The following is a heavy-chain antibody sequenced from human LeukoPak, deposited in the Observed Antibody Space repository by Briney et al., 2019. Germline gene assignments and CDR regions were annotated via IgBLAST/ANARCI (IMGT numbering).Heavy chain of an antibody. J-gene: IGHJ4*02. V-gene: IGHV4-39*01. CDR3: VRQVVIGHWAFDY. CDR1: GGSISTSDYW. D-gene: IGHD7-27*01. CDR2: IFYSGST. Sequence: SETLSLTCSVSGGSISTSDYWWGCIRQPPGKGLEWIGSIFYSGSTHYNPSLKSRVTISVDTSKNQFSLKLTSVTAADTALYYCVRQVVIGHWAFDYWGQGNLVTVSS.